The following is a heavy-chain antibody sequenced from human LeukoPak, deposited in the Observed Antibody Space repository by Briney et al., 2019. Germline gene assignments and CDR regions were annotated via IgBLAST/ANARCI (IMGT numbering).Heavy chain of an antibody. J-gene: IGHJ4*02. CDR2: ISGDESKK. CDR3: ATPQGDF. V-gene: IGHV3-30*03. CDR1: ELPFRGYG. Sequence: GGPLNLSVAAPELPFRGYGMPGVRRAPGKGLEWVAVISGDESKKYYEDSVKGRFTISRDNSNNMMYVQVSSLRVEDTAIYYCATPQGDFWGRGTLVTVSS.